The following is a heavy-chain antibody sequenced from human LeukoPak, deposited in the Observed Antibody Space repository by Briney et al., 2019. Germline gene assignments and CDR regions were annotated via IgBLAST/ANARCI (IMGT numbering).Heavy chain of an antibody. J-gene: IGHJ4*02. D-gene: IGHD3-22*01. CDR2: ISSSGSTI. CDR1: GFTFSSYA. Sequence: PGGSLRLSCAASGFTFSSYAMSWVRQAPGKGLEWVSAISSSGSTIYYADSVKGRFTISRDNAKRSLYLQMNSLRAEDTAVYYCARDSTPRDDDDSSGSNGPGDYWGQGSLVTVSS. V-gene: IGHV3-23*01. CDR3: ARDSTPRDDDDSSGSNGPGDY.